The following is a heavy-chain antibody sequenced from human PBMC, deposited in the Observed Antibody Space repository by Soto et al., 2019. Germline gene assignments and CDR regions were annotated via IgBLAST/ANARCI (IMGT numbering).Heavy chain of an antibody. Sequence: SETLSLTCTVSVASISSSYWSWIRQSPVTGLEWIGYVHYTGSTNYHPSLKSRVTISVDTSENQLSLKLRSVTAADTATYYCARGYYDSRGQSNNFDIWGQGTMVTVSS. V-gene: IGHV4-59*01. CDR2: VHYTGST. CDR1: VASISSSY. J-gene: IGHJ3*02. CDR3: ARGYYDSRGQSNNFDI. D-gene: IGHD3-22*01.